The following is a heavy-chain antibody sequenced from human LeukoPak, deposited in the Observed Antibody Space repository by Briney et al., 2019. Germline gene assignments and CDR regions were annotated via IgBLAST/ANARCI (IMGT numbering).Heavy chain of an antibody. J-gene: IGHJ4*02. CDR1: GFTFSSYE. D-gene: IGHD4-11*01. V-gene: IGHV3-48*03. Sequence: GASLRLSCAASGFTFSSYEMNWVRQAPGKELEWVSYISDSGTTIYYADSVKGRFTISRDNAKNSLYLQMNSLRAEDTAVYYCARDRSPTDYSAIIFDYWGQGTLVTVSS. CDR2: ISDSGTTI. CDR3: ARDRSPTDYSAIIFDY.